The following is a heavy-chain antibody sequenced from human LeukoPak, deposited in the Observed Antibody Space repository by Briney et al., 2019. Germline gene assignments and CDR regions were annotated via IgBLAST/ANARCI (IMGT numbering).Heavy chain of an antibody. V-gene: IGHV1-18*01. CDR1: GYTFTSYG. CDR2: ISAYSGGT. CDR3: ARDLEVLSRD. D-gene: IGHD1-1*01. J-gene: IGHJ4*02. Sequence: EASVKVSCKASGYTFTSYGISWVRQAPGQGLEWMGWISAYSGGTNYAQKFQGRVTMTRDTSISTAYMELSRLRSDDTAVYYCARDLEVLSRDWGQGTLVTVSS.